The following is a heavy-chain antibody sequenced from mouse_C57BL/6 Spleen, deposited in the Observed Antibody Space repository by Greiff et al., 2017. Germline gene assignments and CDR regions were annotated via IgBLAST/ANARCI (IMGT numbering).Heavy chain of an antibody. CDR3: TRDGYFDY. Sequence: EVHLVESGGGLVQPGGSMKLSCVASGFTFSNYWMNWVRQSPEQGLEWVAQIRLKSDNYATHYAESVKGRYTISRDDSKSSVYLQMNNLRAEDTGIYYCTRDGYFDYWGQGTTLTVSS. J-gene: IGHJ2*01. D-gene: IGHD2-3*01. V-gene: IGHV6-3*01. CDR1: GFTFSNYW. CDR2: IRLKSDNYAT.